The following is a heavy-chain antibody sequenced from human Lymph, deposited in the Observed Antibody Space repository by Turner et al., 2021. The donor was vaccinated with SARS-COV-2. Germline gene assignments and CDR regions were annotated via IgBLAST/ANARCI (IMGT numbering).Heavy chain of an antibody. CDR3: ARDLGGYTDY. D-gene: IGHD5-12*01. CDR1: GFTFSSYA. Sequence: QVQLVESGGGVVQPWRSLRLSCSASGFTFSSYARHWVRQAPGKGLEWVALISYDGSNKYYADSVKGRFTISRDNSKNTLFLQMNSLRAEDTAVFYCARDLGGYTDYWGQGTLVTVSS. J-gene: IGHJ4*02. V-gene: IGHV3-30-3*01. CDR2: ISYDGSNK.